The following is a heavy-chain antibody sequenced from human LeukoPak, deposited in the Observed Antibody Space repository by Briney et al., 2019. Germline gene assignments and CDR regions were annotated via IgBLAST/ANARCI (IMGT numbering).Heavy chain of an antibody. V-gene: IGHV4-31*03. J-gene: IGHJ4*02. Sequence: SETLSLTCTVSAGSISSGGYYWSWIRQHPGKGLEWIGYIYYSGSTYYKPSLKSRLTISVDTSKNQFSLELSSVTAADTALYYCARTSDSSGYYFDYWGQGTLVTVSS. CDR1: AGSISSGGYY. D-gene: IGHD3-22*01. CDR2: IYYSGST. CDR3: ARTSDSSGYYFDY.